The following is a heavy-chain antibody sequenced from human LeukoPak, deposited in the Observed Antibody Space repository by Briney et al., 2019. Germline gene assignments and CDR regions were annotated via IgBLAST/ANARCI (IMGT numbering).Heavy chain of an antibody. Sequence: SETLSLTCTVSGGSISSGSYYWSWIRQPAGKGLEWIGRIYTSGSTNYNPSLKSRVTISVDTSKNQFSLKLSSVTAADTAVYYCARVDPIAALDYWGQGTLVTASS. J-gene: IGHJ4*02. D-gene: IGHD6-6*01. CDR3: ARVDPIAALDY. V-gene: IGHV4-61*02. CDR2: IYTSGST. CDR1: GGSISSGSYY.